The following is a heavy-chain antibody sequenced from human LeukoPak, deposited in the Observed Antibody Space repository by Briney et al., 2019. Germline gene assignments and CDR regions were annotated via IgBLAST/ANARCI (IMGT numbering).Heavy chain of an antibody. V-gene: IGHV1-2*02. CDR1: GYSFTGYY. CDR3: ARGRPNYYDSSGYGYYFDY. J-gene: IGHJ4*02. D-gene: IGHD3-22*01. CDR2: IDPNSGGT. Sequence: ASVKVSCKASGYSFTGYYMHWVRQAPGQGLEWMGWIDPNSGGTNYAQKFQGRVTMTRDTSISTAYMELRSLRSDDTAVYYCARGRPNYYDSSGYGYYFDYWGQGTLVTVSS.